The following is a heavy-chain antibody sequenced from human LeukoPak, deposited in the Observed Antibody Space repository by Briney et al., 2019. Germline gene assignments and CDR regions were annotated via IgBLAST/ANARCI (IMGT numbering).Heavy chain of an antibody. D-gene: IGHD5-12*01. CDR2: FDPEDGET. Sequence: ASVKVSCKVSGYTLTELSMHWVRQAPGKGLEWMGGFDPEDGETIYAQKFQGRVTVTEDTSTDTAYMELSSLRSEDTAVYYCATANSGYDFDYWGQGTLVTVSS. J-gene: IGHJ4*02. CDR3: ATANSGYDFDY. CDR1: GYTLTELS. V-gene: IGHV1-24*01.